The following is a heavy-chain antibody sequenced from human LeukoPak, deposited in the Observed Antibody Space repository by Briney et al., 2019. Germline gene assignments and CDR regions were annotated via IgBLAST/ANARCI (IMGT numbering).Heavy chain of an antibody. CDR3: ARQGGYASPFDY. V-gene: IGHV4-59*08. CDR2: IYNSGST. Sequence: SETLSLTCTVSGGTISSYYWSWIRQPPGKGLEWIGNIYNSGSTDYNPSLKSRVTISVDSSKKQFSLKLISVTAADTAVYYCARQGGYASPFDYWGQGTLVTVSS. D-gene: IGHD5-12*01. J-gene: IGHJ4*02. CDR1: GGTISSYY.